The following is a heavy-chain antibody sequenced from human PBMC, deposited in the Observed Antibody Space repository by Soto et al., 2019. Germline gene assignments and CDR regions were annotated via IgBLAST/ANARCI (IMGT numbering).Heavy chain of an antibody. CDR1: GFTFSSYS. CDR3: ATESPVFDYYYGMDV. J-gene: IGHJ6*02. V-gene: IGHV3-21*01. CDR2: ISSSSSYI. Sequence: PGGSLRLSCAASGFTFSSYSMNWVRQAPGKGLEWVSSISSSSSYIYYADSVKGRFTTSRDNAKNSLYLQMNSLRAEDTAVYYCATESPVFDYYYGMDVWGQGTTVTVSS. D-gene: IGHD2-8*01.